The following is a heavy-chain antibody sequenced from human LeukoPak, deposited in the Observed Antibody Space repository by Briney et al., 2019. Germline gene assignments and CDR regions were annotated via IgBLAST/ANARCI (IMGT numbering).Heavy chain of an antibody. V-gene: IGHV5-51*01. CDR1: GYSFSNYW. D-gene: IGHD3-22*01. Sequence: GESLKISCKGSGYSFSNYWIGWVRQMPGKGLEWMGIIYPGDSDTRYSPSFQGQVTISADKSISTAYLQWSSLKASDTAMYYCVRVSYYYDSSGSPCFDYWGQGTLVTVSS. CDR2: IYPGDSDT. J-gene: IGHJ4*02. CDR3: VRVSYYYDSSGSPCFDY.